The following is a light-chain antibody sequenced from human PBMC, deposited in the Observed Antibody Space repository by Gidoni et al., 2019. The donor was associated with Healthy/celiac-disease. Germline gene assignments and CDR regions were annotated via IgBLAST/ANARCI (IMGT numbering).Light chain of an antibody. V-gene: IGKV1-12*01. CDR3: QQAHIFPFT. Sequence: DIQMTQSPSSVSASVGDRVTITCRSSQGISSWLAWYQHKPGKAPKLLIYAASSLQSGVPSRFRGSGSGTGFALTISSLQPGDFATYSCQQAHIFPFTFGGGTKVEIK. J-gene: IGKJ4*01. CDR2: AAS. CDR1: QGISSW.